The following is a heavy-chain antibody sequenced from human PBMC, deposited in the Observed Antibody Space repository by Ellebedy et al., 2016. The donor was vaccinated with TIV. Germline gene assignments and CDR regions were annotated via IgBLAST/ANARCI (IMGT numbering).Heavy chain of an antibody. V-gene: IGHV4-39*01. CDR1: GGSVSTTKYY. CDR3: ARIDPWQPIDD. D-gene: IGHD3-9*01. Sequence: MPSETLSLTCGVSGGSVSTTKYYWAWIRQPPGKGLEWIGSVFYSGSPYYNPSFKSRVTLYAETSKNQFSLNLRTVSAADTGVYYCARIDPWQPIDDWGQGILVTVSS. CDR2: VFYSGSP. J-gene: IGHJ4*02.